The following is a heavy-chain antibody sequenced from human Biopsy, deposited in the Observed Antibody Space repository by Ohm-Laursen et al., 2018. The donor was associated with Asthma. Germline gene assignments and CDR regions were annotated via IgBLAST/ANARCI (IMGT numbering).Heavy chain of an antibody. Sequence: PGTLSLTCTVSGGSITSSSYYWGWIRQPPGKGMEWIGSMYHSGSPYYHPSLKSRATISVDTSKNQLSLKMSSVTAADTAVYFCVRHQYSSSWSTFDYWGQGALATVSS. CDR2: MYHSGSP. CDR1: GGSITSSSYY. CDR3: VRHQYSSSWSTFDY. D-gene: IGHD3-22*01. J-gene: IGHJ4*02. V-gene: IGHV4-39*01.